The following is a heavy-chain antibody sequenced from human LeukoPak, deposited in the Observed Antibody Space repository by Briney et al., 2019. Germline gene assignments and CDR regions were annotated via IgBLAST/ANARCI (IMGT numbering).Heavy chain of an antibody. J-gene: IGHJ4*02. CDR2: ICTSGNT. CDR1: GGSISSYY. Sequence: SETLSLTCTVSGGSISSYYWSWIRQPAGKGLEWIGRICTSGNTNYNPSLKSRVTISVDTSKNQFSLRLSSVTAADTAVYYCARHLKDDYNYLDFDSWGQGTLVTVSS. D-gene: IGHD5-24*01. V-gene: IGHV4-4*07. CDR3: ARHLKDDYNYLDFDS.